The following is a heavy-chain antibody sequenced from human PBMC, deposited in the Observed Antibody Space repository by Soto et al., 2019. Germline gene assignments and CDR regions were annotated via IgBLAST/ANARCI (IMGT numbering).Heavy chain of an antibody. D-gene: IGHD3-9*01. J-gene: IGHJ6*02. CDR1: GFTFSSSG. Sequence: SLRHSCAASGFTFSSSGLHWLRKAPVNGQKEAAVISNEESNKYYADSVKGRFTISRDNSKNTLYLQMNSLRAEDTAVYYCAKDEEVLRYFDWLLSKYYYYYYGMDVWGQGT. V-gene: IGHV3-30*18. CDR2: ISNEESNK. CDR3: AKDEEVLRYFDWLLSKYYYYYYGMDV.